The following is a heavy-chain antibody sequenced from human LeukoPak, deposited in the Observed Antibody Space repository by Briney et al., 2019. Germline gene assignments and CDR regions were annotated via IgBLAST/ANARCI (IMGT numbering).Heavy chain of an antibody. CDR3: AREKQQLAPFDY. J-gene: IGHJ4*02. D-gene: IGHD6-13*01. CDR1: GGTFSSYA. V-gene: IGHV1-46*01. Sequence: ASVKVSCKASGGTFSSYAISWVRQAPGQGLEWMGIINPSGGSTSYAQKFQGRVTMTRDTSTSTVYMELSSLRSEDTAVYYCAREKQQLAPFDYWGQGTLVTVSS. CDR2: INPSGGST.